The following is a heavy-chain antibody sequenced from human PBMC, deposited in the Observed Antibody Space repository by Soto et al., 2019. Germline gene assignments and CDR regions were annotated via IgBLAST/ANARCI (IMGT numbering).Heavy chain of an antibody. CDR1: GYTFTSYA. CDR2: INAGNGKT. CDR3: ARSDTTYYDYIWGSYRESYYFDY. J-gene: IGHJ4*02. D-gene: IGHD3-16*02. V-gene: IGHV1-3*01. Sequence: QVQLVQSGAEVKKPGASVKVSCKASGYTFTSYAMHWVRQAPGQRLEWMGWINAGNGKTKYSKKLQGRVTITREPSASTAYMELSSLRSEDTDVYYCARSDTTYYDYIWGSYRESYYFDYWGQGTLVTVSS.